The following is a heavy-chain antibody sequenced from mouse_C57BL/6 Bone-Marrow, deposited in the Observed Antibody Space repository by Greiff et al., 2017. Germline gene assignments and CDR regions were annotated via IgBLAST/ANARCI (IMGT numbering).Heavy chain of an antibody. CDR3: ARSYDYDVYTMDY. Sequence: QVQLKQPGAELVKPGASVKLSCKASGYTFTNYWMHWVKQRPGQGLEWIGMMHPNGGSPDYNEKFKSEATLSVDKSSRTSYMELSSLTSDDSAVYYCARSYDYDVYTMDYWGQGTSVTVSS. CDR1: GYTFTNYW. V-gene: IGHV1-64*01. CDR2: MHPNGGSP. D-gene: IGHD2-4*01. J-gene: IGHJ4*01.